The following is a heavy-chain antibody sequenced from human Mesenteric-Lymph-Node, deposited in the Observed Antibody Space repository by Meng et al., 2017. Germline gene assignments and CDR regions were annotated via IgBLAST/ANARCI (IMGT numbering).Heavy chain of an antibody. D-gene: IGHD3-10*01. V-gene: IGHV4-34*02. J-gene: IGHJ5*02. CDR1: GGAFSGYY. CDR2: INHSGST. CDR3: ARDYYGSGRVDP. Sequence: QVQLTQWGAGLLKPSETLSLTCAVYGGAFSGYYWSWVRQPPGKGLEWIGEINHSGSTNYNPSLKSRVTISVDTSKNQFSLKLSSVTAADTAVYYCARDYYGSGRVDPWGQGTLVTVSS.